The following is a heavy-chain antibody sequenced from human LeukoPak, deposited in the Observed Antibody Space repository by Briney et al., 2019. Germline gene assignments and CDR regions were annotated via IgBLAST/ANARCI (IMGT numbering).Heavy chain of an antibody. D-gene: IGHD7-27*01. V-gene: IGHV1-2*02. CDR2: INPNSGGT. Sequence: ASVKVSCKASGYTFTGYYMHWVRQAPGQGLEWMGWINPNSGGTNYAQKFQGRVTMTRDKSISTAYLQWSSLKASDTAMYYCARRWGYDAFDIWGQGTMVTVSS. CDR1: GYTFTGYY. CDR3: ARRWGYDAFDI. J-gene: IGHJ3*02.